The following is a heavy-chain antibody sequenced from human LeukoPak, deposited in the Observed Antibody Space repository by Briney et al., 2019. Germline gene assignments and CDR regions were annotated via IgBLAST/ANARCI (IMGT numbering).Heavy chain of an antibody. CDR2: IIPIFGTA. Sequence: SVKVSCKASGGTFSSYAISWVRQAPGQGLEWMGGIIPIFGTANYAQKFQGRVTITADKSTSTAYMELSSLRSEDTAVYYCATIQGGGYYYYMDVWGKGTTVTVSS. CDR1: GGTFSSYA. D-gene: IGHD3-16*01. CDR3: ATIQGGGYYYYMDV. V-gene: IGHV1-69*06. J-gene: IGHJ6*03.